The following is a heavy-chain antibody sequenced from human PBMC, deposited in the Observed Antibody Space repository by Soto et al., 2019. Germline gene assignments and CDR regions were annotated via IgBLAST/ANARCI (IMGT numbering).Heavy chain of an antibody. CDR1: GFTFSSYA. CDR2: ISYDGSNK. D-gene: IGHD3-3*01. V-gene: IGHV3-30-3*01. Sequence: GGSLRLSCAASGFTFSSYAMHWVRQAPGKGLEWVAVISYDGSNKYYADSVKGRFTISRDNSKNTLYLQMNSLRAEDTAVYYCARNYDFWSGYYTGFGYWGQGTLVTVSS. J-gene: IGHJ4*02. CDR3: ARNYDFWSGYYTGFGY.